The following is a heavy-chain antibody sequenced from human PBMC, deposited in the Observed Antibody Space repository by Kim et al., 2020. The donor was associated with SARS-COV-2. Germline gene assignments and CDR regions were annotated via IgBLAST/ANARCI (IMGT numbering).Heavy chain of an antibody. CDR3: ARSAQTDYYDSSGYYYPMDY. CDR1: GFTFSSYW. J-gene: IGHJ4*02. Sequence: GGSLRLSCAASGFTFSSYWMHWVLQAPGKGLVWVSRINSDGSSTSYADSVKGRFTISRDNAKNTLYLQMNSLRAEDTAVYYCARSAQTDYYDSSGYYYPMDYWGQGTLVTVSS. CDR2: INSDGSST. D-gene: IGHD3-22*01. V-gene: IGHV3-74*01.